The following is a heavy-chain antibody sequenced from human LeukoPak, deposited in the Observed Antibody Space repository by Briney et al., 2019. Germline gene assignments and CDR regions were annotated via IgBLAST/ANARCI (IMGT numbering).Heavy chain of an antibody. Sequence: GGSLRLSCAASGFTFSSYAVSWVRQAPGKGLEWVSAISGSGGSTYYADSVKGRFTISRDNSKNTLYLQMNSLRAEDTAVYYCAKDPEDSSGYYYFDYWGQGTLVTVSS. V-gene: IGHV3-23*01. D-gene: IGHD3-22*01. J-gene: IGHJ4*02. CDR2: ISGSGGST. CDR1: GFTFSSYA. CDR3: AKDPEDSSGYYYFDY.